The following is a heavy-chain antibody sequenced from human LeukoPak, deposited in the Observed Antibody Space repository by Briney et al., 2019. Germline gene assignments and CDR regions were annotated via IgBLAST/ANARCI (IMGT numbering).Heavy chain of an antibody. J-gene: IGHJ5*02. CDR2: IYYSGSN. D-gene: IGHD6-13*01. V-gene: IGHV4-59*01. CDR1: GGSLSSYY. CDR3: ARLRPPYSSSVVNWFDP. Sequence: SETLSLTCTVSGGSLSSYYWSCIRQPPGKGLEWFGHIYYSGSNVLHPPLKSRVTISVDTSKNQFFLKLSSVTAADTAVYYCARLRPPYSSSVVNWFDPWGQGTLVTVSS.